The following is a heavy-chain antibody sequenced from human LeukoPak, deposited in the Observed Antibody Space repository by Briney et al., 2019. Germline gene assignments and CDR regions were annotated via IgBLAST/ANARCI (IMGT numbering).Heavy chain of an antibody. D-gene: IGHD6-19*01. CDR3: AKARRGSGWYAKGPESDDAFDI. J-gene: IGHJ3*02. CDR1: GGTFSSYA. Sequence: GASEKVSCKASGGTFSSYAISWVRQAPGQGLEWMGGIIPIFGTANYAQKFQGRVTITADESTSTAYMELRSLRSDDTAVYYCAKARRGSGWYAKGPESDDAFDIWGQGTMVTVSS. CDR2: IIPIFGTA. V-gene: IGHV1-69*13.